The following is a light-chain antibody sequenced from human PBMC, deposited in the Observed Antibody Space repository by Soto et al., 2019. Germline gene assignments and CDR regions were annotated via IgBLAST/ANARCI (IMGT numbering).Light chain of an antibody. CDR2: DVS. Sequence: QPVLTQPASVSGSPGQSITISCTGTSSGVGGYNYVSWYQQHPGKAPKLMIYDVSNRPSGVSNRFSGSKSGNTASLTISGLQAEDEADYYCSSYTSSSTRVFGGGTKLTVL. CDR1: SSGVGGYNY. V-gene: IGLV2-14*01. J-gene: IGLJ3*02. CDR3: SSYTSSSTRV.